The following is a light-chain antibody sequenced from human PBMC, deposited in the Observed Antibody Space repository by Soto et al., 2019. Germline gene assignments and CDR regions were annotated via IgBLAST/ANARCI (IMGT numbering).Light chain of an antibody. CDR3: HQYNSYPYT. Sequence: DIEMTQSPSTLSASVGDRVTITCRASQSISSRLAWYQQKPGKAPTLLIYKASSLESGVPSRFSGSGSGTEFTLTISSLQTDEFATYYCHQYNSYPYTFGQGTNLEIK. CDR2: KAS. V-gene: IGKV1-5*03. CDR1: QSISSR. J-gene: IGKJ2*01.